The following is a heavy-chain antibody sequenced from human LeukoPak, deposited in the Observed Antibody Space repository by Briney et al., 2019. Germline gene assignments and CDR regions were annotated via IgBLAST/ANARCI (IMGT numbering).Heavy chain of an antibody. CDR3: AKELSGWYNY. J-gene: IGHJ4*02. CDR1: GFTFNIYW. CDR2: ISGSGGST. V-gene: IGHV3-23*01. D-gene: IGHD6-19*01. Sequence: GGSLRLSCEVSGFTFNIYWMHWVRQAPGKGLEWVSAISGSGGSTYYADSVKGRFTISRDNSKNTLYLQMNSLRAEDTAVYYCAKELSGWYNYWGQGTLVTVSS.